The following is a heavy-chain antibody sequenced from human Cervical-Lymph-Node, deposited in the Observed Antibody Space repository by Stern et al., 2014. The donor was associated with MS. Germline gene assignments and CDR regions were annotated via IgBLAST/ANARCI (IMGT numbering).Heavy chain of an antibody. Sequence: EVQLVQSGGGLVQPGGSLRLSCAASGFTFSRDWMTWVRQAPGKGLEWVADIKPDGSEKYYVDSVKGRFTMSRDNAKNALYLQMNSLRAEDSAVYYCARALTVGATFDYWGQGTLVTVSS. D-gene: IGHD1-26*01. CDR3: ARALTVGATFDY. CDR2: IKPDGSEK. CDR1: GFTFSRDW. J-gene: IGHJ4*02. V-gene: IGHV3-7*01.